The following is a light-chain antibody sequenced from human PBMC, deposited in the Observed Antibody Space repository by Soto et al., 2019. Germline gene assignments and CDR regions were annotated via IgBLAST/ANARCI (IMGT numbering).Light chain of an antibody. CDR3: QSYDSSLSEGV. J-gene: IGLJ2*01. Sequence: QLVLTQPPSVSGAPGQRVTISCTGSSSNIGAGYDVHWYQQLPGTAPKLLIYVNSNRPSGVPDRFSGSKSGTSASLAITGLQAEDEADYYCQSYDSSLSEGVFGGGTKLTVL. V-gene: IGLV1-40*01. CDR2: VNS. CDR1: SSNIGAGYD.